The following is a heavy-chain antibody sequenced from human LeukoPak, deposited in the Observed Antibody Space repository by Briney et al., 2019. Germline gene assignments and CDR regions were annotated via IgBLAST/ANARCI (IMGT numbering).Heavy chain of an antibody. CDR2: ISGSGGST. J-gene: IGHJ6*03. D-gene: IGHD3-22*01. CDR3: AKGSDDSTGYYYSHYHYYMDV. Sequence: PGGSLRLSCAASGFTFSSYAMNWVRQAPGEGLEWVSGISGSGGSTYYADSVKGRFTISRDNSKNTLYLQMSYLRAEDTAVYYCAKGSDDSTGYYYSHYHYYMDVWGKGTTVTVSS. CDR1: GFTFSSYA. V-gene: IGHV3-23*01.